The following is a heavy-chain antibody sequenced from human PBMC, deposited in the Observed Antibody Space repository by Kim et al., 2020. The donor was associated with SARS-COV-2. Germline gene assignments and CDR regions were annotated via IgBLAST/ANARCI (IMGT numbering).Heavy chain of an antibody. J-gene: IGHJ4*02. CDR1: GFTFRSYA. D-gene: IGHD3-3*01. CDR3: VRASGRVYYDFSPPTY. CDR2: ISSNGGST. Sequence: GGSLRLSCSASGFTFRSYAMHWVRQAPGKGLEYVSAISSNGGSTYYADSVKGRFTISRDNSKNTLYLQMSSLRAEDTAVYYCVRASGRVYYDFSPPTYWGQGTLVTVSS. V-gene: IGHV3-64D*08.